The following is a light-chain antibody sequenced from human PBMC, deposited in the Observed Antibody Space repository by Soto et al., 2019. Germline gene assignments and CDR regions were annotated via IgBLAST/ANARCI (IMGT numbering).Light chain of an antibody. Sequence: QVTQSPSSVSASVGDIVTITCQTSKDISTSVAWYQQKPGKAPNLLIYSASALHLGVPSRFSGSGSGADFTLTVSSLQPEDSATYYCQQADSFPWTFGQGTKVEIK. J-gene: IGKJ1*01. V-gene: IGKV1D-12*01. CDR1: KDISTS. CDR2: SAS. CDR3: QQADSFPWT.